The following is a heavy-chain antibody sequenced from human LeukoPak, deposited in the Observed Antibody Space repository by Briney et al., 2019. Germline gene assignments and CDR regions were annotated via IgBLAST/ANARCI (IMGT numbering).Heavy chain of an antibody. CDR2: IYSRGST. Sequence: AETLSLICTVSGGSISSYYWSWIRQPAGKGLECIGRIYSRGSTNNNPSLKSRVTMSVDTSKNQFSLKLSSVTAADTAVYYCARVRYCSADICSGGDAFDIWGQGTMVSVSS. V-gene: IGHV4-4*07. CDR3: ARVRYCSADICSGGDAFDI. J-gene: IGHJ3*02. CDR1: GGSISSYY. D-gene: IGHD2-15*01.